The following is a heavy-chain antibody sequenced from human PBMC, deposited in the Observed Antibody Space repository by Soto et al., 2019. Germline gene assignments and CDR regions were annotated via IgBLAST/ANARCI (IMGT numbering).Heavy chain of an antibody. Sequence: PSETLSLTCTVSGGSVTTSSYYWGWIRQPPGRGLEWIGTVYYTGSTYYNPSLNNRVTISVDTSRNQFSLKLNSVTAADTAVYYCARVPDRWGQGTLVTVSS. CDR1: GGSVTTSSYY. CDR2: VYYTGST. V-gene: IGHV4-39*01. CDR3: ARVPDR. J-gene: IGHJ5*02. D-gene: IGHD2-2*01.